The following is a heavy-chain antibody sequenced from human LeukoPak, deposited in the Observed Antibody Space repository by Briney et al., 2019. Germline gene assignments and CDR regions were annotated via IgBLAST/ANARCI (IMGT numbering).Heavy chain of an antibody. D-gene: IGHD3-16*01. CDR3: ARASSRATGYVKWFDS. CDR1: GASISSGNYY. Sequence: PSETLSLTCTVSGASISSGNYYWTFIRQHPGKGLEWIGYIDYSGSPFYYPSLKSRVSISVDTSTNQFSLKLTSVTAADTAVYYCARASSRATGYVKWFDSWGQGTLVTVSS. CDR2: IDYSGSP. J-gene: IGHJ5*01. V-gene: IGHV4-31*03.